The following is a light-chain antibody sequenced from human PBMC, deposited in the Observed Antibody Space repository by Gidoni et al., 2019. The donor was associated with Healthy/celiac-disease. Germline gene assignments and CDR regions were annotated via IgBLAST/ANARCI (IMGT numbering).Light chain of an antibody. CDR2: GAS. CDR3: QQYGSSPRG. J-gene: IGKJ1*01. CDR1: QSVSSSY. V-gene: IGKV3-20*01. Sequence: IVLTQSPGTLSLSPGERATLSCRASQSVSSSYLAWYQQRPGQAPRLLIYGASSRATGIPDRFSGSGSGTDFTLTIRRLEPEDFAVYYCQQYGSSPRGFXQXTKVEIK.